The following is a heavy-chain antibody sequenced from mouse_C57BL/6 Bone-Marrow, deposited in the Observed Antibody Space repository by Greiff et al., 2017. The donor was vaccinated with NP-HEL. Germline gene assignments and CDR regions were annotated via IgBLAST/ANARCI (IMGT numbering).Heavy chain of an antibody. J-gene: IGHJ4*01. CDR3: ARVPSTVDAMDY. CDR2: IYPSDSET. D-gene: IGHD1-1*01. Sequence: VQLHQPGAELVRPGSSVKLSCKASGYTFTSYWMDWVKQRPGQGLEWIGNIYPSDSETHYNQKFKDKATLTVDKSSSTAYMQLSSLTSEDSAVYYCARVPSTVDAMDYWGQGTSGTVSS. CDR1: GYTFTSYW. V-gene: IGHV1-61*01.